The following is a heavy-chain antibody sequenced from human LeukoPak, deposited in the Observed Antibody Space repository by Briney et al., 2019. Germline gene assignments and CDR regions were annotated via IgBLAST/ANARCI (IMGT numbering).Heavy chain of an antibody. CDR1: GFTFSDYY. Sequence: PGGSLRLSCAASGFTFSDYYMSWIRQAPGKGLEWVSYISSSSSTIYYADSVKGRFTISRDNAKNSLYLQMNSLRAEDTAVYYWATHELKDAFDFWGQGTMVTVSS. J-gene: IGHJ3*01. CDR2: ISSSSSTI. D-gene: IGHD3-10*01. V-gene: IGHV3-11*04. CDR3: ATHELKDAFDF.